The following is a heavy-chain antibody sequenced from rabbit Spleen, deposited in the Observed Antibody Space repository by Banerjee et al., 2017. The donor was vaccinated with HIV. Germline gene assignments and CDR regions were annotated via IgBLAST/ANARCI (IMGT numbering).Heavy chain of an antibody. D-gene: IGHD7-1*01. CDR2: INTISSA. V-gene: IGHV1S29*01. CDR1: GFSLSSNE. J-gene: IGHJ6*01. Sequence: QEQLKETGGGLVQPGGSLTLSCKASGFSLSSNEINWVRQAPGKGLEYIGWINTISSAYYANWVNGRFTISSDNAQNTVGLQLNSLTAADTATYFCARDTGTSFSTYGMDLWGQGTLVTVS. CDR3: ARDTGTSFSTYGMDL.